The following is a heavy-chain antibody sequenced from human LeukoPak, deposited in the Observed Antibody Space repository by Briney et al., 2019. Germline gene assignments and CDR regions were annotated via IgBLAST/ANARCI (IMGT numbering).Heavy chain of an antibody. Sequence: GSSVKVSCKASGGTFSSYAISWVRQAPGQGLEWMGGIIPIFGTANYAQKFQGRVTITTDESTSTAYMELSSLRSEDTAVYYCAKSEDYSSSSGGGDAFDIWGQGTMVTVSS. CDR1: GGTFSSYA. D-gene: IGHD6-6*01. J-gene: IGHJ3*02. CDR3: AKSEDYSSSSGGGDAFDI. CDR2: IIPIFGTA. V-gene: IGHV1-69*05.